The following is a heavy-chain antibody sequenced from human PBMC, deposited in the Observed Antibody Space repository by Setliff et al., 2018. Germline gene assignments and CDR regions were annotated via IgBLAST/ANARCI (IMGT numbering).Heavy chain of an antibody. D-gene: IGHD2-15*01. CDR1: GYSFTSYW. V-gene: IGHV5-51*01. J-gene: IGHJ3*02. Sequence: GESLKISCKHSGYSFTSYWIARVRQMPGKGLEWMGIIYPGNSDTRYSPSFQGQVTFSADKSISTAYLQRSSLKASDTAMYYCARLKYCSGGNCYGYAFDIWGQGTLVTVSS. CDR2: IYPGNSDT. CDR3: ARLKYCSGGNCYGYAFDI.